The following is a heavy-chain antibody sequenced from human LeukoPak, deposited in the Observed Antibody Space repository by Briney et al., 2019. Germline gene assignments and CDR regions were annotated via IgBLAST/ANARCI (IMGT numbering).Heavy chain of an antibody. V-gene: IGHV1-69*04. CDR3: AKDIWRYSGYDFDY. CDR2: IIPILGIA. J-gene: IGHJ4*02. Sequence: GASVKVSCKASGGTFSSYAISWVRQAPGQGLEWMGRIIPILGIANYAQKFQGRVTITADKSTSTAYMELSSLRSEDTALYYCAKDIWRYSGYDFDYWGQGTLVTVSS. D-gene: IGHD5-12*01. CDR1: GGTFSSYA.